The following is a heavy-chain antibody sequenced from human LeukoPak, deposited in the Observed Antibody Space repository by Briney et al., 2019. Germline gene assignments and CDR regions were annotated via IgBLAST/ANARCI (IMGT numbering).Heavy chain of an antibody. Sequence: QPGGSLRLSCAASGFTVSSYSMNWVRQAPGKGLEWVSYISSSSTIYYADSVKGRFTISRDNAKNSLYLQMNSLRDEDTAVYYRARAFGLTDYWGQGTLVTVSS. CDR3: ARAFGLTDY. J-gene: IGHJ4*02. V-gene: IGHV3-48*02. D-gene: IGHD3/OR15-3a*01. CDR1: GFTVSSYS. CDR2: ISSSSTI.